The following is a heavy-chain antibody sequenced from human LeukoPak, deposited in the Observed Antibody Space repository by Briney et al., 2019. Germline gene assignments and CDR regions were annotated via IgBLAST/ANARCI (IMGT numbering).Heavy chain of an antibody. J-gene: IGHJ5*02. CDR2: IYPKSGGT. CDR3: ARIAGSGGLNWFDP. V-gene: IGHV1-2*02. Sequence: ASVKVSCKASGYTFTDYYIHWMRQAPGQGPEWMGWIYPKSGGTNSAQKFQGRVTLTRDTSISTTYMELTGLRSDDTAVYYCARIAGSGGLNWFDPWGQGTLVTVSS. CDR1: GYTFTDYY. D-gene: IGHD3-10*01.